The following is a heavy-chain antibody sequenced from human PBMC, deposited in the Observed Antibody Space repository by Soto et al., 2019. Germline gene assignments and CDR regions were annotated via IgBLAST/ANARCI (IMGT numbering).Heavy chain of an antibody. Sequence: GASVKVSCKTSGYTFTGYYMHWVRQAPGQGLEWMGWINPSSGGTNYAQKFQGRVTMTRDTSINTAYMELSSLTSDDTAFYYCARGVTAGVDYWGQGTLVTVSS. CDR3: ARGVTAGVDY. V-gene: IGHV1-2*02. J-gene: IGHJ4*02. D-gene: IGHD1-26*01. CDR1: GYTFTGYY. CDR2: INPSSGGT.